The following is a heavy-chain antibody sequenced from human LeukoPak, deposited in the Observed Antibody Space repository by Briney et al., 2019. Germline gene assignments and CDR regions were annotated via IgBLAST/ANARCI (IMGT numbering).Heavy chain of an antibody. Sequence: TPGGSLRLSCAASGFTFSSYSMNWVRQAPGKGLEWVSSISSSSSYIYYADSVKGRFTISRDNAKNSLYLQMNSLRAEDTAVYYCARTRVYDSSGYYYVRSSRRLRDDAFDIWGQGTMVTVSS. CDR3: ARTRVYDSSGYYYVRSSRRLRDDAFDI. V-gene: IGHV3-21*01. CDR2: ISSSSSYI. D-gene: IGHD3-22*01. CDR1: GFTFSSYS. J-gene: IGHJ3*02.